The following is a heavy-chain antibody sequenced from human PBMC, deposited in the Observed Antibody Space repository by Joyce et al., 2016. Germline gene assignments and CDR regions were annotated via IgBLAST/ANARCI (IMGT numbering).Heavy chain of an antibody. CDR2: SRDKAYNGST. CDR1: GFTFGHFR. CDR3: TRDRSDYDCWSAFPDL. V-gene: IGHV3-49*03. D-gene: IGHD3-3*01. J-gene: IGHJ5*02. Sequence: EEQLVESGGGLVQRGRSLRRSCTGSGFTFGHFRMSWSRQAPGKGLEWVGLSRDKAYNGSTEYAASVRRRFTISRDDSRSVAYLHMNSLKTEDTAQYYCTRDRSDYDCWSAFPDLWGQGTLVTVSS.